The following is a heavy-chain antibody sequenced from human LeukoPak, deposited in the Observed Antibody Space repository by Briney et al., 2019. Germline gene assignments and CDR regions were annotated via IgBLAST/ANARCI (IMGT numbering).Heavy chain of an antibody. CDR3: ARNAVAGHFDY. CDR1: GFTFSSYS. V-gene: IGHV3-21*01. CDR2: ISSSSSYI. D-gene: IGHD6-19*01. J-gene: IGHJ4*02. Sequence: PGGSLRLSCAASGFTFSSYSMNWVRQAPGKGLEWVSSISSSSSYIYYADSVKGRFTISRDNAKNSLYPQMNSLRAEDTAVYYCARNAVAGHFDYWGQGTLVTVSS.